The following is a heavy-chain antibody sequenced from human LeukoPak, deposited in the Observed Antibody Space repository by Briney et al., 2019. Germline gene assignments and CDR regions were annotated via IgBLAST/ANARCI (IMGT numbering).Heavy chain of an antibody. V-gene: IGHV1-46*01. CDR2: INPSGGST. Sequence: ASVKVSCKASGYTFTSYYMHWVRQAPGQGLEWMGIINPSGGSTSYAQKFQGRVTMTRDMSTSTDYMELSSLRSEDTAVYYCTRDGWYISYMDVWGKGTTVTVSS. J-gene: IGHJ6*03. D-gene: IGHD6-19*01. CDR3: TRDGWYISYMDV. CDR1: GYTFTSYY.